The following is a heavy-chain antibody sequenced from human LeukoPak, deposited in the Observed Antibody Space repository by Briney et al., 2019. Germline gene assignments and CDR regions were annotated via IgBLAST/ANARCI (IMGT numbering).Heavy chain of an antibody. CDR2: IYYSGST. Sequence: SETLSLTCTVSGGSISSGGYYCSWIRQHPGEGLEWIEYIYYSGSTYYNPSLKSRVTISVDTSKNQFSLKLSSVTAADTAVYYCARDRYDYVWGSYLYGMDVWGQGTTVTVSS. V-gene: IGHV4-31*03. J-gene: IGHJ6*02. CDR3: ARDRYDYVWGSYLYGMDV. D-gene: IGHD3-16*01. CDR1: GGSISSGGYY.